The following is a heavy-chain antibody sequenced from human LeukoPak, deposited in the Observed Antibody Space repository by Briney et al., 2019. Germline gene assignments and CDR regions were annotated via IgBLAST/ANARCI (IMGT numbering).Heavy chain of an antibody. J-gene: IGHJ4*02. Sequence: PGGSRRLSCAASGFTFSSYGMHWVRQAPGMGLEWVAATSYEGNGTFYAGSVKGRFTMSRDNSNNMVYLQMNSLRHEDTALYYCASEVEALLDHWGQGTLVTVSS. CDR3: ASEVEALLDH. CDR2: TSYEGNGT. CDR1: GFTFSSYG. D-gene: IGHD2-15*01. V-gene: IGHV3-30*19.